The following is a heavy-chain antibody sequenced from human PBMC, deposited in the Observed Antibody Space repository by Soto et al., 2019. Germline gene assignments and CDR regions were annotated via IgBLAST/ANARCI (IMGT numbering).Heavy chain of an antibody. CDR1: GFTFSSYG. Sequence: QVQLVESGGGVVQPGRSLRLSCVASGFTFSSYGIHWVRQAPGKGLEWVAVIWYDESNKFYADSVMGRFTVSRDNSRNTVYLQMNGLRAEDTGVYYCARDRLWELLPPNCFDYWGQGTLVTVSP. CDR3: ARDRLWELLPPNCFDY. J-gene: IGHJ4*02. D-gene: IGHD1-7*01. CDR2: IWYDESNK. V-gene: IGHV3-33*01.